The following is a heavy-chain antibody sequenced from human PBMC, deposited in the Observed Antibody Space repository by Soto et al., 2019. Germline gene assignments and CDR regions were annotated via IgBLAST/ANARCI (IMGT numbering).Heavy chain of an antibody. Sequence: GGSLRLSCAASGFTFSSYAMHWVRQAPGKGLEWVAVISYDGSNKYYADSVKGRFTISRDNSKNTLYLQMNSLRAEDTAVYYCAGQARGSYYKAGLDYWGQGTLVTVSS. J-gene: IGHJ4*02. D-gene: IGHD1-26*01. V-gene: IGHV3-30-3*01. CDR2: ISYDGSNK. CDR3: AGQARGSYYKAGLDY. CDR1: GFTFSSYA.